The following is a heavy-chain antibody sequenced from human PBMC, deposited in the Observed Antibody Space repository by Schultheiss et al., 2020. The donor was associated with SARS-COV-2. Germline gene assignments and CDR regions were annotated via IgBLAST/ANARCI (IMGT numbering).Heavy chain of an antibody. CDR3: AKGRTPITMIVVVITYFDY. Sequence: GGSLRLSCAASGFTFSSYAMSWVRQAPGKGLEWVAVISYDGSNKYYADSVKGRFTISRDNSKNTLYLQMNSLRAEDTAVYYCAKGRTPITMIVVVITYFDYWGQGPLLTVSS. D-gene: IGHD3-22*01. CDR1: GFTFSSYA. CDR2: ISYDGSNK. V-gene: IGHV3-30*18. J-gene: IGHJ4*02.